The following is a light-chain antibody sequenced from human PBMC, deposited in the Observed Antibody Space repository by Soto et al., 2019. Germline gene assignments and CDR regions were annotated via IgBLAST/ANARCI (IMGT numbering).Light chain of an antibody. J-gene: IGLJ3*02. CDR2: DNN. V-gene: IGLV1-51*01. Sequence: QSVLMQPPSVSAAPGQKVTISCSGSRSNIGNNYVSWYQQLPGTAPKLLIYDNNKRPSGIPDRFSGSKSGTSATLGITGLQTGDEADYYCGTWDGSLSSWVFGGGTKLTVL. CDR1: RSNIGNNY. CDR3: GTWDGSLSSWV.